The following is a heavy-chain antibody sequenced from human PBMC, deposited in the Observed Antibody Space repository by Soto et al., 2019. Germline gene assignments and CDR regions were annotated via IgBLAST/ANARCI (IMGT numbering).Heavy chain of an antibody. D-gene: IGHD3-3*01. V-gene: IGHV4-30-4*01. CDR2: IFFTGGT. CDR1: DGSISSGDYY. CDR3: ARLRRWSGYYFDF. Sequence: QVQLQESGPGLVKPSQTLSLTCTVSDGSISSGDYYWSWIRQPPGKGLAWISYIFFTGGTYYNPSLQSRATISVDTSKNQFSLNLTSVTAEDTAVYFCARLRRWSGYYFDFWGQGTLVTVSS. J-gene: IGHJ4*02.